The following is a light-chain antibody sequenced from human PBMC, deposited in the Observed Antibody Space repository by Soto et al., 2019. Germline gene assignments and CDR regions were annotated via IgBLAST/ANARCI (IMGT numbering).Light chain of an antibody. Sequence: DIQMTQSPSSLSASVGDRVTITCRASQGISNNLAWYQQKPGKVPKLLIYTASTLQSGVPSRFSGSGSGTDFTLTISSLQPEDVATYYCQKYNSVPITFGQGTRLEIK. V-gene: IGKV1-27*01. CDR3: QKYNSVPIT. CDR2: TAS. CDR1: QGISNN. J-gene: IGKJ5*01.